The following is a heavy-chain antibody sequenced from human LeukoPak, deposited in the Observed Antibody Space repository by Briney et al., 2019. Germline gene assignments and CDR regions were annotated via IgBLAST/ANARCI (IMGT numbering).Heavy chain of an antibody. D-gene: IGHD2-21*02. CDR2: ISSSSSYI. Sequence: PGGSLRLSCAASGFTFSSYSMNWVRQAPGKGLEWVSSISSSSSYIYYADSVKGRFTISRDNAKNSLYLQMNSLRAEDTAVYYCARDGRFSKYCGGDCYRGGFDYWGQGTLVTVSS. CDR3: ARDGRFSKYCGGDCYRGGFDY. V-gene: IGHV3-21*01. J-gene: IGHJ4*02. CDR1: GFTFSSYS.